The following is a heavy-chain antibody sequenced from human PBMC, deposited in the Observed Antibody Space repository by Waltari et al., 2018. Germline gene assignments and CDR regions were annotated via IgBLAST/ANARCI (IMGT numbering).Heavy chain of an antibody. CDR3: ASGGREGWFDP. V-gene: IGHV4-38-2*01. Sequence: QVQLQESGPGLVKPSETLSLTCAVSGYSISSGYYWGWIRQPPGKGLEWIGSIYHSGSTYYNPSLKSRVTISVDTSKNQFSLKLSSVTAADTAVYYCASGGREGWFDPWGQETLVTVSS. CDR2: IYHSGST. CDR1: GYSISSGYY. D-gene: IGHD1-26*01. J-gene: IGHJ5*02.